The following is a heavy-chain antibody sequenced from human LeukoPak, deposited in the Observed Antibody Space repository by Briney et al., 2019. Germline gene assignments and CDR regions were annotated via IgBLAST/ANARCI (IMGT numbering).Heavy chain of an antibody. Sequence: GSLRLSCAASGFTFSSYSMNWVRQAPGKGLEWVSSISSSSSYIYYADSVKGRFTISRDNSKNTLYLQMNSLRAEDTAVYYCAKGLVVTGFIQHWGQGTLVTVSS. CDR2: ISSSSSYI. J-gene: IGHJ1*01. CDR3: AKGLVVTGFIQH. CDR1: GFTFSSYS. D-gene: IGHD2-15*01. V-gene: IGHV3-21*04.